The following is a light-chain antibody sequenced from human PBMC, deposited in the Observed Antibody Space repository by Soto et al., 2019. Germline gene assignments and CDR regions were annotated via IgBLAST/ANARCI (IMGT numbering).Light chain of an antibody. CDR3: QSYDSSLSGGV. CDR2: GNS. Sequence: QSVLTQPPSESGAPGQRVTISCTGSSSNIGAGYDVHWYQQLPGTAPKLLIYGNSNRPSGVPDRFSGSKSGTSASLAITGRQAEDEADYYCQSYDSSLSGGVFGGGTKLTVL. CDR1: SSNIGAGYD. J-gene: IGLJ2*01. V-gene: IGLV1-40*01.